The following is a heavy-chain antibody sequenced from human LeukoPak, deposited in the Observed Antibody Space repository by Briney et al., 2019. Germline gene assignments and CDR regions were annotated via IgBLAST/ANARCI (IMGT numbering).Heavy chain of an antibody. CDR3: ARGSGRLGEFPSNWFDP. J-gene: IGHJ5*02. D-gene: IGHD3-16*01. Sequence: SETLSLTCTVSGGSISSGDYYWSWIRQPPGKGLEWIGEINHSGSTNYNPSLKSRVTISVDTSKNQFSLKLSSVTAADTAVYYCARGSGRLGEFPSNWFDPWGQGTLVTVSS. CDR2: INHSGST. CDR1: GGSISSGDYY. V-gene: IGHV4-39*07.